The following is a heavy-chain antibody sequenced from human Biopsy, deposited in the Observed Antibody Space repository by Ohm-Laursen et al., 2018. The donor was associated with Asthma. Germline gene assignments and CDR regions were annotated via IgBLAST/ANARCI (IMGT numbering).Heavy chain of an antibody. Sequence: SQTLSLTCTVSGVSISSDYWSWIRPPPGKGLEWIGHIYYSGSTNYQPSLKSRVTISVDTSKNQFSLKLRSVTAADAAVYYCARGISRVTGLFDHFDSWGQGTLVTVSS. V-gene: IGHV4-59*01. CDR3: ARGISRVTGLFDHFDS. J-gene: IGHJ4*02. D-gene: IGHD2-21*02. CDR1: GVSISSDY. CDR2: IYYSGST.